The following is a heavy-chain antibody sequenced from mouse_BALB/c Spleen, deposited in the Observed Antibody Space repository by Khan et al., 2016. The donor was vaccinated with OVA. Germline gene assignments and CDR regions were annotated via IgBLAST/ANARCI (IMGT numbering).Heavy chain of an antibody. CDR3: ARRNYFGYTLAY. CDR1: GYTFTDYY. Sequence: QVQLQQSGAELARPGASVKLSCKASGYTFTDYYINWVKQRTGQGLEWIGEISPGSGDTYYNEKFKGKATLTEDKSSSTAYMQLSSLTSEASAVYFCARRNYFGYTLAYWGQGTLVTVSA. D-gene: IGHD1-2*01. CDR2: ISPGSGDT. J-gene: IGHJ3*01. V-gene: IGHV1-77*01.